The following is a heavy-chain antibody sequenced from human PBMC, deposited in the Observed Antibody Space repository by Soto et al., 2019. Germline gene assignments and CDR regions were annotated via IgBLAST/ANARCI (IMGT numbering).Heavy chain of an antibody. V-gene: IGHV3-53*01. CDR3: ARDLIAAAGTLGSFEY. CDR1: WFTVSSNY. J-gene: IGHJ4*02. Sequence: GSLRLSFAASWFTVSSNYIIWVLPSPLKGLECVSVIYSGGSTYYTDSVKGRFTISRDNSKNTLYLQMNSLRAEDTAVYYCARDLIAAAGTLGSFEYWGQGTLVTVSS. CDR2: IYSGGST. D-gene: IGHD6-13*01.